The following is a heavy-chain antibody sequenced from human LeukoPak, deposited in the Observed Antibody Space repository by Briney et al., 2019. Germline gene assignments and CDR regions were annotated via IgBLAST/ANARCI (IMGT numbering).Heavy chain of an antibody. Sequence: SVKVSCKASGGTFSSYTISCVRQAPGPGLEWMGRIIPIFGIANYAQKFQGRVTITTYKSTSKAYVELNSLRSEDRAVYYCARDDLHALRHAFDIWGQGTMVTVSS. CDR3: ARDDLHALRHAFDI. J-gene: IGHJ3*02. D-gene: IGHD2-21*02. CDR1: GGTFSSYT. CDR2: IIPIFGIA. V-gene: IGHV1-69*04.